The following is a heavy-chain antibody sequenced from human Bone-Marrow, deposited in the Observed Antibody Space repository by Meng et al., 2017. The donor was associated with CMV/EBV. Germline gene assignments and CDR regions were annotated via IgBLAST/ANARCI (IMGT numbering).Heavy chain of an antibody. CDR1: GFLFFNYA. CDR2: IRYDGTNT. Sequence: GGSLRLSCAASGFLFFNYAMHWVRRAPGKGLEWVAFIRYDGTNTYYADSVKGRFTISRDKSKSTLYLQMDSLRPEDTAVYYCAKDPEGFSSGFAYWGQGTLVTVSS. J-gene: IGHJ4*02. D-gene: IGHD6-19*01. V-gene: IGHV3-30*02. CDR3: AKDPEGFSSGFAY.